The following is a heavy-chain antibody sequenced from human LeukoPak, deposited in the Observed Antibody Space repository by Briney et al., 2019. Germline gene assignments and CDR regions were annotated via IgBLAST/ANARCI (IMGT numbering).Heavy chain of an antibody. CDR3: AKDRTGYKYAWGYFDL. Sequence: GGSLRLSCAASGFTFSSYSMNWVRQAPGKGLEWVSYISSSSSTIYYADSVKGRFTISRDNSKNTLYLQMNRLRAEDTAIYYCAKDRTGYKYAWGYFDLWGRGTLVTVSS. V-gene: IGHV3-48*01. CDR2: ISSSSSTI. J-gene: IGHJ2*01. CDR1: GFTFSSYS. D-gene: IGHD2-8*01.